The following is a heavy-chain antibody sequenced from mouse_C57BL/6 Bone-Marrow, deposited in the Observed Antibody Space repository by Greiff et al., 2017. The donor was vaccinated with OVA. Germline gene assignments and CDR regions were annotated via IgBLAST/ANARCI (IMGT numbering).Heavy chain of an antibody. CDR2: ISSGGDYI. CDR3: TRYYYGSTLYYFDY. V-gene: IGHV5-9-1*02. Sequence: EVQVVESGEGLVKPGGSLKLSCAASGFTFSSYAMSWVRQTPETRLEWVAYISSGGDYIYYADTVKGRFTISRDNARNTLYLQMSSLKSEDTAMYYCTRYYYGSTLYYFDYWGQGTTLTVSS. J-gene: IGHJ2*01. CDR1: GFTFSSYA. D-gene: IGHD1-1*01.